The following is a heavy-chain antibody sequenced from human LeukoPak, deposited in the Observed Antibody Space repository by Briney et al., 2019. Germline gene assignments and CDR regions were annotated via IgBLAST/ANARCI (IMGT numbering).Heavy chain of an antibody. CDR3: ARGAIWFGELLLSPFDY. V-gene: IGHV3-53*01. Sequence: PGGSLRLSCAASGFTVSGNYMNWVRQGPGKGLECVAAIYSGGDTYYADSVKGRFTVSRDKSKNTVYLQMNSLRAEDTAVYYCARGAIWFGELLLSPFDYWGQGTLVTVSS. D-gene: IGHD3-10*01. J-gene: IGHJ4*02. CDR2: IYSGGDT. CDR1: GFTVSGNY.